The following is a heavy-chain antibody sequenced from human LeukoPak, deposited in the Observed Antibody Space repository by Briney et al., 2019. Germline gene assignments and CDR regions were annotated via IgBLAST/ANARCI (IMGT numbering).Heavy chain of an antibody. CDR2: IKRKTEGATT. CDR3: ARDFWSGYYGHLDY. V-gene: IGHV3-15*01. J-gene: IGHJ4*02. D-gene: IGHD3-3*01. CDR1: GFAFKNAW. Sequence: PGGSLRLSCAASGFAFKNAWMSWVRQAPGKGLEWLGLIKRKTEGATTDYSAPVKGRFTISRDDSENTLYLQMNSLRAEDTAVYYCARDFWSGYYGHLDYWGQGTLVTVSS.